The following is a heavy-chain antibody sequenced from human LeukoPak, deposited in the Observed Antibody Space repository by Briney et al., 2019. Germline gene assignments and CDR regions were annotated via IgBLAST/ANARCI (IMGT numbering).Heavy chain of an antibody. V-gene: IGHV3-23*01. J-gene: IGHJ4*02. D-gene: IGHD1-26*01. CDR1: GFTLSTNA. Sequence: GGSLRLSCLTSGFTLSTNAMSWVRQAPGKGLEWTSGISGSGASTYYADSVKGRFTISRDDSRNTLYLQMNSLRGDDTAVYYCAKDVGKWESLHFFDYWGQGTLVTVSS. CDR3: AKDVGKWESLHFFDY. CDR2: ISGSGAST.